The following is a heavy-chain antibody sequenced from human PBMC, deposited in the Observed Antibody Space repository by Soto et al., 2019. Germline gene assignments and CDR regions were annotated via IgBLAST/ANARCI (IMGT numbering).Heavy chain of an antibody. D-gene: IGHD3-10*01. Sequence: GESLKISCKGSGYSFTSYWISWVRQMPGKGLEWMGRIDPSDSYTNYSPSFQGHVTISADKSISTAYLQWISLKASDTAIYYCARHSFAGTYYPGMDVWGHGTTVTVSS. CDR3: ARHSFAGTYYPGMDV. J-gene: IGHJ6*02. CDR1: GYSFTSYW. CDR2: IDPSDSYT. V-gene: IGHV5-10-1*01.